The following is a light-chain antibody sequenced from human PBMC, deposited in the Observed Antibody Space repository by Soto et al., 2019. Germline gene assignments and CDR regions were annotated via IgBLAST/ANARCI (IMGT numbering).Light chain of an antibody. Sequence: QSVLTQPPSASGTPGQRVTISCSGSSSNIRTNYVYWYQHLPGTAPKLLVYGDSQRPSGVPDRFSGSKSGTSASLAISGLRSEEEDDYYCATGDDSLSGRVFGGGTKLTVL. CDR3: ATGDDSLSGRV. CDR2: GDS. J-gene: IGLJ3*02. CDR1: SSNIRTNY. V-gene: IGLV1-47*01.